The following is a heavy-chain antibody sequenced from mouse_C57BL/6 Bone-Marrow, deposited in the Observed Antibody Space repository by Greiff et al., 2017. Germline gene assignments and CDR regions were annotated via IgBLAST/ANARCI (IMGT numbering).Heavy chain of an antibody. V-gene: IGHV5-6*02. CDR2: ISSGGSYT. J-gene: IGHJ4*01. CDR3: ARTPTTVGYAMDY. Sequence: EVMLVESGGDLVKPGGSLKLSCAASGFTFSSYGMSWVRQTPDKRLEWVATISSGGSYTYYPDSVKGRFTISRDNAKNTLYLQMSSLKSEDTAMYYCARTPTTVGYAMDYWGQGTSVTVSS. D-gene: IGHD1-1*01. CDR1: GFTFSSYG.